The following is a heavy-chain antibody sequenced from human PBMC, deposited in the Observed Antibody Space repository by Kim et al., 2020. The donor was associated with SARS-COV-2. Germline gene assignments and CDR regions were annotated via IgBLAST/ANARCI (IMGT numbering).Heavy chain of an antibody. CDR2: FDPEDGET. J-gene: IGHJ3*02. V-gene: IGHV1-24*01. CDR1: GYTLTELS. Sequence: ASVKVSCKVSGYTLTELSMHWVRQAPGKGLEWMGGFDPEDGETIYEQKFQGRVTMTEDTSTDTAYMELSSLRSEDTAVYYCATRKTWELLRFAFDIWGQGTMVTVSS. D-gene: IGHD1-26*01. CDR3: ATRKTWELLRFAFDI.